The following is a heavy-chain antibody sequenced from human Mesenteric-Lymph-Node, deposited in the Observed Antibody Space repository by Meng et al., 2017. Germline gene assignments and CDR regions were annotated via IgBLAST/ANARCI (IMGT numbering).Heavy chain of an antibody. D-gene: IGHD5-24*01. CDR3: AKDLGDGYNSNPPY. CDR1: GFTVSSNY. V-gene: IGHV3-66*02. J-gene: IGHJ4*02. CDR2: IYSGGST. Sequence: GESLKISCAASGFTVSSNYMSWVRQAPGKGLEWVSVIYSGGSTDYADSVKGRFTISGDNSKNTLYLQMTSLRSEDTAVYYCAKDLGDGYNSNPPYWGQGTLVTVSS.